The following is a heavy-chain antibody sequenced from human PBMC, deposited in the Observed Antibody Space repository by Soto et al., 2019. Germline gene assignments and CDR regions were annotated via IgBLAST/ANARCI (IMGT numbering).Heavy chain of an antibody. CDR1: GYSFHNSG. Sequence: QVQLVQSGPELKKPGASVKVSCKTSGYSFHNSGISWVRQAPGQGLEWTGWISVLNGYAHYGQKFQGRVIMTADTFTSTAYMELRGLRSDDTDMYYCSKNGTTWFASWGQGTPVTVSS. CDR3: SKNGTTWFAS. V-gene: IGHV1-18*01. CDR2: ISVLNGYA. D-gene: IGHD1-1*01. J-gene: IGHJ5*01.